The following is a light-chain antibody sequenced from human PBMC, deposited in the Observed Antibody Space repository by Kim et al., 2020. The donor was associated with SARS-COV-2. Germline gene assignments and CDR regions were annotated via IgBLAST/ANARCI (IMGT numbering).Light chain of an antibody. CDR3: SSYTSSSTVV. V-gene: IGLV2-14*03. J-gene: IGLJ2*01. Sequence: QSITISSTGTSTDVGGYNYVSCYQQHPGKAPKLMIYDVSNRPSGVSNRFSGSKSGNTASLTISGLQAEDEADYYCSSYTSSSTVVFGGGTQLTVL. CDR2: DVS. CDR1: STDVGGYNY.